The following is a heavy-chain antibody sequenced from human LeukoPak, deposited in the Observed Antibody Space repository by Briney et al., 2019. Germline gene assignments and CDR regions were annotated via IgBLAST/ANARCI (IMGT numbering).Heavy chain of an antibody. CDR1: GFTVSGNY. V-gene: IGHV3-66*01. CDR3: ARGVGERYFDY. CDR2: IYSGGST. J-gene: IGHJ4*02. Sequence: QPGGSLRLSCAASGFTVSGNYMSWVRQAPGKGLEWVSVIYSGGSTYYADSVNGRFTISRDNSKNTLYFQMNSLTDEDTAVYYCARGVGERYFDYWGQGTLVTVSS. D-gene: IGHD3-10*01.